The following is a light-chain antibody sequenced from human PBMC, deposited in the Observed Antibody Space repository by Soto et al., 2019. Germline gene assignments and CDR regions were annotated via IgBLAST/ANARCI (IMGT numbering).Light chain of an antibody. CDR2: DVS. CDR1: QSIGDS. Sequence: DIQMTQSPSTLSASVGDRVTITCRASQSIGDSLAWYQQKPGKAPYLLISDVSSLERGVPSRFSGSESGTDFTLTISSLQPEDFATYYCQQVNSYPLTFGGGTKVDIK. J-gene: IGKJ4*01. V-gene: IGKV1-5*01. CDR3: QQVNSYPLT.